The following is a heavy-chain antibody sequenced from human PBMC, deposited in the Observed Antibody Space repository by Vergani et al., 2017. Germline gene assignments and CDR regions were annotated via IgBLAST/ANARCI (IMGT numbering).Heavy chain of an antibody. CDR1: GDSISTSSYA. CDR3: ARHISVVRPSSMTAFDY. CDR2: VFYGGRT. J-gene: IGHJ4*02. V-gene: IGHV4-39*01. Sequence: QMQLQESGPGLAKPSETLALSCTGFGDSISTSSYAWGWIGQPPGKTLEWIGTVFYGGRTSYTPSLKSRVTLSLDTSKKQISLHLTSVTAADTAVYYCARHISVVRPSSMTAFDYWGQGTLVTVSS. D-gene: IGHD2-21*01.